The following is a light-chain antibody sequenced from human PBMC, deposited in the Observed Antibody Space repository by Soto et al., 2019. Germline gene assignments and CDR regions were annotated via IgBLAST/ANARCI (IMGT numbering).Light chain of an antibody. CDR3: QQLISYPLT. V-gene: IGKV1-9*01. Sequence: DIQLTQSPPFLSASVGDRVTITCRASQGITSYLAWYQQKPGKAPKLLIYAASTLQSGVPSRFSGSGSGTEFTLTISSLQPEDCATYYCQQLISYPLTFGQGTRLEIK. CDR1: QGITSY. J-gene: IGKJ5*01. CDR2: AAS.